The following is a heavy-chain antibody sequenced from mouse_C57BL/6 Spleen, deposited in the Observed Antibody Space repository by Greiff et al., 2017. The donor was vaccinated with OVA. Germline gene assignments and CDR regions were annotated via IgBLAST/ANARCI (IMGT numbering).Heavy chain of an antibody. CDR1: AYTFTSYW. CDR3: TTGGYGYDWFAY. CDR2: IYPGNSDT. J-gene: IGHJ3*01. Sequence: VQLQQSGTVLARPGASVKMSCKTSAYTFTSYWMHWVKQRPGQGLEWIGAIYPGNSDTSYNQKFKGKAKLTAVTSASTAYMELSSLTNEDSAVYYCTTGGYGYDWFAYWGQGTLVTVSA. D-gene: IGHD2-2*01. V-gene: IGHV1-5*01.